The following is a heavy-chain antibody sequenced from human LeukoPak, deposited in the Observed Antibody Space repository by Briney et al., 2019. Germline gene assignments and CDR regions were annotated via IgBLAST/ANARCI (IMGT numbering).Heavy chain of an antibody. Sequence: ASVKVSCKASRYTFTSYGISWVRQAPGQGLEWMGWINPNSGGTNYAQKFQGRVTMTRDTSISTAYMELSRLRSDDTGVYYCATYCSGGSSHHFDYWGEGTLVTLSS. D-gene: IGHD2-15*01. CDR1: RYTFTSYG. J-gene: IGHJ4*02. V-gene: IGHV1-2*02. CDR3: ATYCSGGSSHHFDY. CDR2: INPNSGGT.